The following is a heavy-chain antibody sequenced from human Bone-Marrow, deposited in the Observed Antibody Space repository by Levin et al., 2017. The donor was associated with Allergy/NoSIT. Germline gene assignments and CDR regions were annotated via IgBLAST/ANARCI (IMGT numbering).Heavy chain of an antibody. D-gene: IGHD1-1*01. J-gene: IGHJ4*02. CDR2: NVNSGST. V-gene: IGHV3-23*01. CDR3: AKGSTTGTTRSDY. Sequence: GGSLRLSCAASGFTFSSYAMSWVRQAPGKGLEWISSNVNSGSTYYADSVKGRFTISRDNSKNTLYLQMNSLRAEDTAEYYCAKGSTTGTTRSDYWGQGTLVTVSS. CDR1: GFTFSSYA.